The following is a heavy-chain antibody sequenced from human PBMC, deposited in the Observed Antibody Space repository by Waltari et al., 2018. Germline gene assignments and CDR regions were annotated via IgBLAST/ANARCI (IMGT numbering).Heavy chain of an antibody. V-gene: IGHV3-30*01. D-gene: IGHD3-16*01. Sequence: QVKLVESGGGVVQPGRSLRLSCTASGCIFETHSMHWVRQGPGKGLEWVAFILYDGSDKFFADSVKGRFTISRDNSKNTLYLQMNSLRPEDTAVYYCVKWGVPADAESAFDVWGQGTMVTVSS. J-gene: IGHJ3*01. CDR2: ILYDGSDK. CDR1: GCIFETHS. CDR3: VKWGVPADAESAFDV.